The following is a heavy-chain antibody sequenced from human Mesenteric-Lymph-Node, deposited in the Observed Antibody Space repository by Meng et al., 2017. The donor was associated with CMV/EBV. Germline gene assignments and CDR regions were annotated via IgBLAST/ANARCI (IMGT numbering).Heavy chain of an antibody. D-gene: IGHD1-7*01. CDR3: ARDYETGTTGY. V-gene: IGHV1-18*04. Sequence: ASVKVSCKASGYTFTGYYMHWVRQAPGQGLEWMGWISAYNGNTNYAQKLQGRVTMTTDTSTSTAYMELRSLRSDDTAVYYCARDYETGTTGYWGQGTLVTVSS. CDR2: ISAYNGNT. J-gene: IGHJ4*02. CDR1: GYTFTGYY.